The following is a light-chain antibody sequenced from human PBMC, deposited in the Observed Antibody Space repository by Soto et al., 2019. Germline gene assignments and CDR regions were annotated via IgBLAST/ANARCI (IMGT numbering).Light chain of an antibody. J-gene: IGLJ1*01. CDR3: TSYTSSSTYV. Sequence: QSALTQPASVSGSPGQSITISCTGTSSDVGGFNYVSWYQQHPGKAPKLMIYDVTNRPSGVSYRFSGSKSGNTASLTISGLQAEDDADYYCTSYTSSSTYVFGTGTKVTVL. CDR2: DVT. V-gene: IGLV2-14*03. CDR1: SSDVGGFNY.